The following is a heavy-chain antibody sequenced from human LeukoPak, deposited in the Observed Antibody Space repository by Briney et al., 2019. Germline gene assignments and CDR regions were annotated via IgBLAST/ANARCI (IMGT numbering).Heavy chain of an antibody. V-gene: IGHV1-46*01. CDR3: ARDGKYQLPGDY. CDR2: INPSGGST. D-gene: IGHD2-2*01. CDR1: GYTFTTDY. Sequence: ASVKVSCKASGYTFTTDYIHWVRQAPGQGLEWMGIINPSGGSTNYAQNFQGRVTMTRDTSTSTVYMELSRLRSDDTAVYYCARDGKYQLPGDYWGEGNLVTVSS. J-gene: IGHJ4*02.